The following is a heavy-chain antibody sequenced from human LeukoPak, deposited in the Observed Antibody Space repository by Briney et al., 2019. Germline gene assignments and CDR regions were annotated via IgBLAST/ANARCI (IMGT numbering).Heavy chain of an antibody. D-gene: IGHD1-26*01. CDR3: ARRNVGATSTYFGS. V-gene: IGHV4-4*02. Sequence: SETLSLTCAVSGGSITSIHWWSWVRQPPGKGLEWIGEISQSGNTNYNPSLKSRVTISVDKSKNQFSLKLSSVTAADTAVYYCARRNVGATSTYFGSWGQGTLVTVSS. CDR1: GGSITSIHW. CDR2: ISQSGNT. J-gene: IGHJ4*02.